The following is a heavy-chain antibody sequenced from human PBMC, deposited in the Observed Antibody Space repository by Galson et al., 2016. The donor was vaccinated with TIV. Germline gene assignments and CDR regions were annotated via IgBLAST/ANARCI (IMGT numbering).Heavy chain of an antibody. CDR1: GFNFTNYW. Sequence: QSGAEVKKPGDSLKISCKASGFNFTNYWIGWVRQMPGKGLEWMAIIYPGDSHSTYSPSFQGQVTISVDKSIRTAFLQWNSLKASDSGMYYCALVRGDSWGQGTLGTGSS. CDR3: ALVRGDS. D-gene: IGHD3-10*01. V-gene: IGHV5-51*03. CDR2: IYPGDSHS. J-gene: IGHJ4*02.